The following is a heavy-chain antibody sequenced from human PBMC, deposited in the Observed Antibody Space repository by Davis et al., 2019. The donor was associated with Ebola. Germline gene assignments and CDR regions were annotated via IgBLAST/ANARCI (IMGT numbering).Heavy chain of an antibody. CDR1: GGSISSSNW. D-gene: IGHD5-18*01. V-gene: IGHV4-4*02. CDR2: IYHSGST. J-gene: IGHJ5*02. Sequence: SETLSLTCTVSGGSISSSNWWSWVRQPPGKGLEWIGEIYHSGSTNYNPSLKSRVTISVDTSKNQFSLNLSSVTAADTAVYYCARGQLWLGDWFDPWGQGTLVTVSS. CDR3: ARGQLWLGDWFDP.